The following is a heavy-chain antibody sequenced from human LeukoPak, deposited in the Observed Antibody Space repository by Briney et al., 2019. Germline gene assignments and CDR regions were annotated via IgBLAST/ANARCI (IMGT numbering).Heavy chain of an antibody. V-gene: IGHV1-2*02. D-gene: IGHD3-10*01. Sequence: GASVKVSCKASGYTFTGYYMHWVRQAPGQGLEWVGWINPNSGDTDYAQKFQGRVTVTRDTSISTAYMELSRLRSDDTAVYYCARDWDNYYGSRRPGNWFDPWGQGTLVTVSS. J-gene: IGHJ5*02. CDR2: INPNSGDT. CDR1: GYTFTGYY. CDR3: ARDWDNYYGSRRPGNWFDP.